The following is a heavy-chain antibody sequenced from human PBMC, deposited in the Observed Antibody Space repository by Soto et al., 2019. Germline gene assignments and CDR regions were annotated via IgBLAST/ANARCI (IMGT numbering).Heavy chain of an antibody. CDR3: ASIGKEYSSSWYYFDY. Sequence: ASVKVSCKASGGTFSSYAISWVRQAPGQGLEWMGGIIPIFGTANYAQKFQGRVTITADESTSTAYMELSSLRSEDTAVYYCASIGKEYSSSWYYFDYWGQGTLVTVSS. CDR1: GGTFSSYA. CDR2: IIPIFGTA. D-gene: IGHD6-13*01. V-gene: IGHV1-69*13. J-gene: IGHJ4*02.